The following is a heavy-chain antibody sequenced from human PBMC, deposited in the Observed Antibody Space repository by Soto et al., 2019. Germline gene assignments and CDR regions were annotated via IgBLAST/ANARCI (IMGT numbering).Heavy chain of an antibody. Sequence: QVQLVQSGAEVKKPGSSVKVSCKASGGTFSSYAISWVRQAPGQGLEWMGGIIPIFGTANYAQKFQGRVTITADKSTSTAYMELSSLRSEDTAVYYCARDAPEYDYSNPRYYGMDVWGQGTTVTVSS. CDR3: ARDAPEYDYSNPRYYGMDV. J-gene: IGHJ6*02. V-gene: IGHV1-69*06. D-gene: IGHD4-4*01. CDR1: GGTFSSYA. CDR2: IIPIFGTA.